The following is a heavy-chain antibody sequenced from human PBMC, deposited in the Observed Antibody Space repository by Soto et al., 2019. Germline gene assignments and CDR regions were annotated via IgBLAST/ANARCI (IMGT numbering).Heavy chain of an antibody. CDR1: GGTFSSYT. J-gene: IGHJ5*02. CDR2: IIPILGIA. V-gene: IGHV1-69*02. D-gene: IGHD4-17*01. CDR3: ARWKWEATVISFDP. Sequence: QVQLVQSGAEVKKPGSSVKVSCKASGGTFSSYTISWVRQAPGQGLEWMGRIIPILGIANYAQKFQGRVTITADKSTSPAYMELSSLRSEDTAVYYCARWKWEATVISFDPWGQGTLVTVSS.